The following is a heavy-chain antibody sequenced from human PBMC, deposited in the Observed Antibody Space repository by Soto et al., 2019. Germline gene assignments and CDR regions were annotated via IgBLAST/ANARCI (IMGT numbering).Heavy chain of an antibody. J-gene: IGHJ3*02. Sequence: GESLKISCKGSGYSFTSHWIAWVRQMPGKGLEWMGIIYPGDSDTRYSLSFQGQVTISVDKSISTAYLQWSSLKASDTAMYYCARERKMGYCSGGSCYDAYDIWGQGTTVTASS. CDR3: ARERKMGYCSGGSCYDAYDI. V-gene: IGHV5-51*01. D-gene: IGHD2-15*01. CDR2: IYPGDSDT. CDR1: GYSFTSHW.